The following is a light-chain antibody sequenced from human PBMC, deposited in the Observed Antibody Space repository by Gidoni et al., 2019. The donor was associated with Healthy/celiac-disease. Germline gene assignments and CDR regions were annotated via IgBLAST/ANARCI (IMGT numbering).Light chain of an antibody. J-gene: IGLJ3*02. CDR1: NIGSKS. CDR2: DDS. Sequence: SYVLTQPPSEPVALGQTARITCGGNNIGSKSVHWDQQKPGQAPVLVVYDDSDRPSGIPERFSGSNSGNTATLTISRVEAGDEADYYCQVWDSSSDHNWVFGGGTKLTVL. CDR3: QVWDSSSDHNWV. V-gene: IGLV3-21*02.